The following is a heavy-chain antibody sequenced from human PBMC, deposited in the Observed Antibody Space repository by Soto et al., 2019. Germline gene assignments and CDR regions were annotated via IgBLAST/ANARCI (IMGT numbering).Heavy chain of an antibody. CDR3: ARGYCSSTSCYGAWNWFDP. Sequence: QVQLVQSGAEVTKPGASVKVSCKASGYTFTKYGISWVRQAPGQGLEWMGWISTYNGNTNYAQKLQGRVTMTTDTSTSTAYMELRSLRSDDTAVYYCARGYCSSTSCYGAWNWFDPWGQGTLVTVSS. J-gene: IGHJ5*02. CDR2: ISTYNGNT. V-gene: IGHV1-18*01. D-gene: IGHD2-2*01. CDR1: GYTFTKYG.